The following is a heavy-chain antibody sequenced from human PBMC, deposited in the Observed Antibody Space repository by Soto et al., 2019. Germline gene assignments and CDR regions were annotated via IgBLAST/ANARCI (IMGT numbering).Heavy chain of an antibody. CDR3: ANTHKHNTGYSSSWLIGY. D-gene: IGHD6-13*01. V-gene: IGHV3-30*18. CDR1: GFTFSSYG. J-gene: IGHJ4*02. Sequence: QVQLVESGGGVVQPGRSLRLSCAASGFTFSSYGMHWVRQAPGKGLEWVAVISYDGSNKYYADSVKGRFTISRDNSKNTLYLQMNSLRAEDTAVYYCANTHKHNTGYSSSWLIGYWGQGTLVTVSS. CDR2: ISYDGSNK.